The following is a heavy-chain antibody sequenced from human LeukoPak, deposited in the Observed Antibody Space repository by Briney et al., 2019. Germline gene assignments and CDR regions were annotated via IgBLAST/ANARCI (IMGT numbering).Heavy chain of an antibody. D-gene: IGHD3-22*01. CDR2: MYLSGTT. CDR1: GDSINSLDM. J-gene: IGHJ4*02. CDR3: AGLVGRYSSGLYYYYFDY. V-gene: IGHV4-4*02. Sequence: PSETLSLTCTVSGDSINSLDMWSWVRQPPGKGLEWIGEMYLSGTTHSNPSVKSRVTISIDKSKNQFFLNLSSVTAADTAVYYCAGLVGRYSSGLYYYYFDYWGQGTLVTVSS.